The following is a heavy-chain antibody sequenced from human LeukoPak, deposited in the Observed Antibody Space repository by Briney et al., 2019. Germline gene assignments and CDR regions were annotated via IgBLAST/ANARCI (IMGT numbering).Heavy chain of an antibody. CDR3: AKTSGSYRP. J-gene: IGHJ4*02. Sequence: SETLSLTCTVYGDSISNYYCRWLRQPAGRGVEWIGRIHTTGSTNYNPSLKSRLTMSVDTSKNQFSLKLSSVTAADTAVYYCAKTSGSYRPWGQRTLVTVSS. V-gene: IGHV4-59*10. CDR2: IHTTGST. D-gene: IGHD1-26*01. CDR1: GDSISNYY.